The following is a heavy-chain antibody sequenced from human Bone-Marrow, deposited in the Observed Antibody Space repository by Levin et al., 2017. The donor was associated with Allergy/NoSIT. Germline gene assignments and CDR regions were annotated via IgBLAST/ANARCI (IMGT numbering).Heavy chain of an antibody. CDR1: GASINSYY. Sequence: SETLSLTCTVSGASINSYYWSWIRQPPGKGLEWIGDIYYSGSTNYNPSFKSRVTMSVDTSKNQFSLRLSSVTAADTAVYYCARFFCSSGVCYSFDCWGQGTLVTVPS. CDR3: ARFFCSSGVCYSFDC. J-gene: IGHJ4*02. D-gene: IGHD2-8*01. CDR2: IYYSGST. V-gene: IGHV4-59*01.